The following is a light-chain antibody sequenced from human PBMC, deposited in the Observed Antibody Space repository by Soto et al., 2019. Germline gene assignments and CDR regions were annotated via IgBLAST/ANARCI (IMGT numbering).Light chain of an antibody. CDR1: SSNIGSNT. Sequence: QSVLTQPPSASGTPGQRVTISCSGSSSNIGSNTVNWYQQHPGKAPKLMIYEVSSRPSGVSNRFSGSKSGNTASLTISGLQPEDEADYYCSSYTTSTTVVFGTGTKLTVL. V-gene: IGLV2-14*03. CDR3: SSYTTSTTVV. J-gene: IGLJ1*01. CDR2: EVS.